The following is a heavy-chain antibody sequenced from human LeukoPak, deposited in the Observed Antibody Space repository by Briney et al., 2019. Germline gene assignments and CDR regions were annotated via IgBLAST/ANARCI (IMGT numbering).Heavy chain of an antibody. D-gene: IGHD3-10*01. CDR2: INAGRGNT. CDR3: AREGYYGSGMNWFDP. J-gene: IGHJ5*02. V-gene: IGHV1-3*03. CDR1: GYTFTIYA. Sequence: GASVKVSCKASGYTFTIYAMHWVRQAPGQRLEWMGWINAGRGNTKYSQEFQGRVTITRDTSASTAYMELSSLRSEDMAVYYCAREGYYGSGMNWFDPWGQGTLVTVSS.